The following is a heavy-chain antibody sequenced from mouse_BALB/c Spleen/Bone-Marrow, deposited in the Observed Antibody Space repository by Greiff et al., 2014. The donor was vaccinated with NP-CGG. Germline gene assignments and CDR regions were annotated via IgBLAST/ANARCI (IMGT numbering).Heavy chain of an antibody. Sequence: VQLQQSGAELVKPGASVKLSCTASGFNIKDTYMHWVKQRPEQGLEWIGRIDPANGNTQYDPKFQGKATITADTTSNTADLQLSSLTSEDTAVYYCASYYYGRSSFAYGGQGTLVTVSA. V-gene: IGHV14-3*02. CDR1: GFNIKDTY. CDR2: IDPANGNT. CDR3: ASYYYGRSSFAY. D-gene: IGHD1-1*01. J-gene: IGHJ3*01.